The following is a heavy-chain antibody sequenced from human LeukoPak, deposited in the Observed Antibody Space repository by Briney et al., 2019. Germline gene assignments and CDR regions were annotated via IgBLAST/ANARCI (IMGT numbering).Heavy chain of an antibody. D-gene: IGHD3-9*01. Sequence: GGSLRLSCAASGFTLSTNSINWVRQAPGKGLEWISYISSTGTAIYYADSVKGRFTISRDNAKNSLYLQMNSLRDEDTAIYYCARDFSLRYFDPFDYWGQGTLVTVSS. CDR2: ISSTGTAI. CDR3: ARDFSLRYFDPFDY. J-gene: IGHJ4*02. V-gene: IGHV3-48*02. CDR1: GFTLSTNS.